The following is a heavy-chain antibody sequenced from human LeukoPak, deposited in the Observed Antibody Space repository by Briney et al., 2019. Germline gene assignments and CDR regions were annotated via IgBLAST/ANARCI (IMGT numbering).Heavy chain of an antibody. Sequence: SETLSLTCTVSGGSISSSSYYWGWIRQPPGKGLEWIGSIYYSGSTCYNPSLKSRVTISVDTSKNQFSLKLSSVTAADTAVYYCARLGYYDSSGYDYWGQGTLVTVSS. CDR3: ARLGYYDSSGYDY. V-gene: IGHV4-39*01. D-gene: IGHD3-22*01. J-gene: IGHJ4*02. CDR2: IYYSGST. CDR1: GGSISSSSYY.